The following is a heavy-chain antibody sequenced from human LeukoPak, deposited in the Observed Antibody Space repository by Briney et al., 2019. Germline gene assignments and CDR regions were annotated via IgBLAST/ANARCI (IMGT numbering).Heavy chain of an antibody. D-gene: IGHD3-22*01. J-gene: IGHJ4*02. CDR2: INPNSGGT. Sequence: ASVKVSCKASGYTFTGYYMHWVRQAPGQGLEWMGWINPNSGGTNYAQKFQGRVTMTRDTSISTAYMELRSLRSDDTAVYYCARDLSVITMIVVVIPLDYWGQGTLVTVSS. V-gene: IGHV1-2*02. CDR1: GYTFTGYY. CDR3: ARDLSVITMIVVVIPLDY.